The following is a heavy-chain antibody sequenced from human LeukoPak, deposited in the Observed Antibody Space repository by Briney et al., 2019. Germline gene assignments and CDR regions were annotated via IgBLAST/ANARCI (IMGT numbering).Heavy chain of an antibody. Sequence: PSETLSLTCIVSGGSISSYYWSWIRQPPGKGLEWIGYIYYSGSTNYNPSLKSRVTISVDTSKNQFSLKLSSVTAADTAAYYCAGHYGGDAFDIWGQGTMVTVSS. V-gene: IGHV4-59*01. CDR1: GGSISSYY. D-gene: IGHD3-10*01. CDR3: AGHYGGDAFDI. J-gene: IGHJ3*02. CDR2: IYYSGST.